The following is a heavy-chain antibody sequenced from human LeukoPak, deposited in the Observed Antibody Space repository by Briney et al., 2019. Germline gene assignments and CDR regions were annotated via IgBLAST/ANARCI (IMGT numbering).Heavy chain of an antibody. D-gene: IGHD2-15*01. CDR1: GGSISSYY. V-gene: IGHV4-59*01. CDR2: IYYSGST. Sequence: SETLSLTCTVSGGSISSYYWSWIRQPPGKGLEWIGYIYYSGSTNYNPSLKSRVTISVDASKNQFSLKLSSVTAADTAVYYCARDTHSSRRHYMDVWGKGTTVTVSS. J-gene: IGHJ6*03. CDR3: ARDTHSSRRHYMDV.